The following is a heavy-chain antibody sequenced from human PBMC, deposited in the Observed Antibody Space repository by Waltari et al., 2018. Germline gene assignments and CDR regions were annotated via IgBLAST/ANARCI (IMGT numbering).Heavy chain of an antibody. CDR1: GGTFSSYA. CDR2: IIPRVVTA. V-gene: IGHV1-69*14. Sequence: QVQLVQSGAEVKKPGSSVKVSCKASGGTFSSYAISWVRQAPGQGLELLGGIIPRVVTANDEQKFQGGVRSTADKSTSTAYMELGSLRAEDTAVYYCARDLGFGEPNSNYYMDVWGKGTTVTVSS. D-gene: IGHD3-10*01. J-gene: IGHJ6*03. CDR3: ARDLGFGEPNSNYYMDV.